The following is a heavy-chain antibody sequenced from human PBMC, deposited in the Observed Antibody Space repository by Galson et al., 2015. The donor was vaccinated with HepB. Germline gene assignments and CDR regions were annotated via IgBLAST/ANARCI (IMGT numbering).Heavy chain of an antibody. CDR2: INPGNSKT. CDR3: AIYGDYGGRRYDH. J-gene: IGHJ4*02. V-gene: IGHV1-3*01. D-gene: IGHD4-17*01. CDR1: GYAFTQFA. Sequence: SVKVSCKASGYAFTQFAVQWVRQAPGHRPEWMGWINPGNSKTKYSQRLQDRVTFSRDASANIAYMELRSLRIEDTALYFCAIYGDYGGRRYDHWGQGTLLTVS.